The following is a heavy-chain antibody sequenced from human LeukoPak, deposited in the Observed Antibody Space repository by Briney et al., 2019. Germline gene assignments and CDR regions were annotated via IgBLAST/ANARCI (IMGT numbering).Heavy chain of an antibody. V-gene: IGHV4-4*07. Sequence: SETPSLTCTVSGGSISSYYWSWIRQPAGKGLEWIGRIYTSGSANYNPSLKSRVTMSVDTSKNQFSLKLSSVTAADTAVYYCARVVWFGEFAIGWLDPWGQGTLVTVSS. J-gene: IGHJ5*02. CDR1: GGSISSYY. CDR3: ARVVWFGEFAIGWLDP. CDR2: IYTSGSA. D-gene: IGHD3-10*01.